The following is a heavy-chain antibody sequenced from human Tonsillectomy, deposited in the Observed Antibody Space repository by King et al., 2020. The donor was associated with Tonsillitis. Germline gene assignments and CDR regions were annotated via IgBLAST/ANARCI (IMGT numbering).Heavy chain of an antibody. Sequence: VQLQQWGAGLLKPSETLSLTCAVYGGSFSGYYWSWIRQPPGKGLEWIGEINHSGSTNYNPSLKSRVTISVDTSKNQFSLKLSSVTAADTAVYYCARTGDGAEPEIVVVPAAKGGWFDPWGQGTLVTVSS. CDR3: ARTGDGAEPEIVVVPAAKGGWFDP. CDR1: GGSFSGYY. V-gene: IGHV4-34*01. CDR2: INHSGST. D-gene: IGHD2-2*01. J-gene: IGHJ5*02.